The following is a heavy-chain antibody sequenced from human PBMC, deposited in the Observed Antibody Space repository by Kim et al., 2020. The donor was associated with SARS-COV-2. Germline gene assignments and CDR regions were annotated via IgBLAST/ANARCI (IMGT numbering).Heavy chain of an antibody. V-gene: IGHV1-2*01. CDR3: ARGNTETIDY. D-gene: IGHD3-10*01. Sequence: ASVKVSCKTSGYTFTTRYLHWVRQAPGHGLEWMGRINPDSGGTDYAQRFQGRVTRDEYISTVYMELSSLRSDDTVVYYCARGNTETIDYWGQGTLVTVSS. CDR2: INPDSGGT. CDR1: GYTFTTRY. J-gene: IGHJ4*02.